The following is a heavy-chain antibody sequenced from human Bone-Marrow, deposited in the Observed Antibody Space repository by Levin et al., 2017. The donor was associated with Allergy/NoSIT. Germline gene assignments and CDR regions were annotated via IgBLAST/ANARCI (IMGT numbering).Heavy chain of an antibody. CDR3: AKDSGYCGGDCYSHCDC. CDR1: GFTFSKYV. Sequence: QLGESLKISCAASGFTFSKYVMNWVRQAPGKGPEWVSGISGIGHSTYYADSVKDRFTISRDNSKNTLYLQIHNLRVEDSAIYYCAKDSGYCGGDCYSHCDCWGQGTLVTVSS. CDR2: ISGIGHST. J-gene: IGHJ4*02. V-gene: IGHV3-23*01. D-gene: IGHD2-21*02.